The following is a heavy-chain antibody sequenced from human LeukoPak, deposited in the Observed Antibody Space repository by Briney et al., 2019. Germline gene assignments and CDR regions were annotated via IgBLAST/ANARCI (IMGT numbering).Heavy chain of an antibody. CDR1: GFTVSSNY. CDR2: IYSGGSI. CDR3: VGEIIKGSGWYYFEY. Sequence: GGSLRLSCAASGFTVSSNYMSWVRQTPGRGLEWVSVIYSGGSIYYAAFAKGRFTISSDNSKNMLYLQMNSLRAEATTMYYFVGEIIKGSGWYYFEYWGRGTLVTVSS. J-gene: IGHJ4*02. V-gene: IGHV3-53*01. D-gene: IGHD6-19*01.